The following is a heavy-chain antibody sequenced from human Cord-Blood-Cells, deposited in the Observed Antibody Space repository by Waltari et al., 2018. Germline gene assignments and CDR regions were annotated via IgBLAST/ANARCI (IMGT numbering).Heavy chain of an antibody. D-gene: IGHD2-15*01. Sequence: EVQLVESGGGLVQPGGSLRLSCAASGFTFSSYEMNWVRRGPGKGVEWFANISSSGSTKYYAYSVKGRFTISRDNAKNSLYLQMNSLGAEDTAVYYCARGCSGGSCYFDYWGQGTLVTVSS. V-gene: IGHV3-48*03. CDR2: ISSSGSTK. CDR1: GFTFSSYE. CDR3: ARGCSGGSCYFDY. J-gene: IGHJ4*02.